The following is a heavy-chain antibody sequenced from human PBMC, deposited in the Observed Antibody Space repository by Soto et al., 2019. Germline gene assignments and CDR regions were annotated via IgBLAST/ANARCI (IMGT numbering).Heavy chain of an antibody. CDR3: ASDSHAVDLGY. V-gene: IGHV3-11*01. Sequence: GGSLRLSCAASGFTFSDCYMSWIRQAPGKGLEWVSYISRSGSVIYYADSVKGRFTISRDDATNSLYLHMNSLRAEDTAVYYCASDSHAVDLGYWGQGTLVTVSS. CDR1: GFTFSDCY. J-gene: IGHJ4*02. CDR2: ISRSGSVI. D-gene: IGHD3-10*01.